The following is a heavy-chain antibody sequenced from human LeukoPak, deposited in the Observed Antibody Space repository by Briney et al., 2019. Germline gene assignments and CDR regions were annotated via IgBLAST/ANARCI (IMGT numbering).Heavy chain of an antibody. D-gene: IGHD3-22*01. J-gene: IGHJ4*02. Sequence: PGGSLRLSCAASGFTFSSYAMSWVRQAPGKGLEWVSAIRGSGGSTYYADSVKGRFTISRDNSKNPLHLQMNRLRAEDTAVYYCAKDPMIVLLYYFDYWGQGTLVTVSS. CDR3: AKDPMIVLLYYFDY. V-gene: IGHV3-23*01. CDR1: GFTFSSYA. CDR2: IRGSGGST.